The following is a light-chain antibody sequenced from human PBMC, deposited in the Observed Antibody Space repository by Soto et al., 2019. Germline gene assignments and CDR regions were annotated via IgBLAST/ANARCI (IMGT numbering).Light chain of an antibody. J-gene: IGLJ2*01. CDR3: SSYAGSNFVV. CDR2: EVT. Sequence: QSALTQPPSASGSPGQSVTISCTGTSSDVGGYNYVSWYQQHPGKAPKLMIYEVTKRPSGVPDRFSGSKSDNTASLTVSGLQAEDEADYYCSSYAGSNFVVFGGGTKVTV. CDR1: SSDVGGYNY. V-gene: IGLV2-8*01.